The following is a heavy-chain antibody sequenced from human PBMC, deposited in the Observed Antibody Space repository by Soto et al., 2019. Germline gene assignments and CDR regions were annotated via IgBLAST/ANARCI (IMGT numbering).Heavy chain of an antibody. CDR2: ISYDGSNK. CDR1: GFTFSIYA. D-gene: IGHD3-3*01. Sequence: GGSLRLSCAASGFTFSIYAMQWVRHAPGKGLEWVAVISYDGSNKYYADSVKGRFTISRDNSKNTLYLQMNSLRAEDTAVYYCASDRITIFGVVTVPWGQGTLVTVSS. CDR3: ASDRITIFGVVTVP. V-gene: IGHV3-30-3*01. J-gene: IGHJ5*02.